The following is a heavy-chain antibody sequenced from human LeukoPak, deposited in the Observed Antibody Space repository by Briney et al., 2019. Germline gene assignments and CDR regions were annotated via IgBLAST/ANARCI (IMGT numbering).Heavy chain of an antibody. Sequence: RPGGSLRLSCAASGFTFSSYEIQWGRQAPGKGLEWISYGSQSGATTYFADSVKGRFIISRDNAKNSLYMQMNSLRAEDTAVYYCARVERLRLGELSAPWAMDVWGQGTTVTVSS. CDR2: GSQSGATT. D-gene: IGHD3-16*02. CDR1: GFTFSSYE. J-gene: IGHJ6*02. CDR3: ARVERLRLGELSAPWAMDV. V-gene: IGHV3-48*03.